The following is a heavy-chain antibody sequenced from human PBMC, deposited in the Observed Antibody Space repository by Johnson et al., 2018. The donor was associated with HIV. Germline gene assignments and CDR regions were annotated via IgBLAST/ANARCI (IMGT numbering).Heavy chain of an antibody. CDR3: ARGAGEAYGGNFRDAFDI. D-gene: IGHD4-23*01. CDR2: INWNGGST. V-gene: IGHV3-66*03. CDR1: GFTVSSNY. J-gene: IGHJ3*02. Sequence: VQLVESGGGLIQPGGSLRLSCAASGFTVSSNYMSWVRQAPGKGLEWVSGINWNGGSTGYADSVKGRFTISRDNSKNTLYLQMDGLRPEDTAVYYCARGAGEAYGGNFRDAFDIWGQGTMVTVSS.